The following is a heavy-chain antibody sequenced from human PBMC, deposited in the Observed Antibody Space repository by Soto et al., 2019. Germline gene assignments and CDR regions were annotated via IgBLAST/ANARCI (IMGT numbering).Heavy chain of an antibody. CDR2: IIPIFGTA. CDR1: GGTFSSYA. V-gene: IGHV1-69*13. J-gene: IGHJ5*02. Sequence: GASVKVSCKASGGTFSSYAISWVRQAPGQGLEWMGGIIPIFGTANYAQKFQGRVTITADESTSTAYMELSSLRSEDTAVYYCAIVLVPAAMLRGPGNWFDPWGQGTLVTVSS. CDR3: AIVLVPAAMLRGPGNWFDP. D-gene: IGHD2-2*01.